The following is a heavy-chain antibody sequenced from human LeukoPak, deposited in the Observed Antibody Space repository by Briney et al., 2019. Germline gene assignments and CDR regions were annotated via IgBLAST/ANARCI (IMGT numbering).Heavy chain of an antibody. D-gene: IGHD3-3*01. CDR1: GGSISSYY. CDR3: ARHVSRYDFWSGIVGDAFDI. CDR2: IYTSGST. V-gene: IGHV4-4*07. Sequence: PSETLSLTCTVSGGSISSYYWSWIRQPAGKGLEWIGRIYTSGSTNYNPSLKSRVTISVDTSKNQFSLKLSSVTAADTAVYYCARHVSRYDFWSGIVGDAFDIWGQGTMVTVSS. J-gene: IGHJ3*02.